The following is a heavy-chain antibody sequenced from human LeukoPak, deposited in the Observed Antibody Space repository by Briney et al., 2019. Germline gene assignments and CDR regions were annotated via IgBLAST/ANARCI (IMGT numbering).Heavy chain of an antibody. CDR1: ELNFSQIG. Sequence: PGGSLRFSCVTSELNFSQIGMTWLRQAPGKGLEWVATISGSGGSPFYADSVKARFTISRDNSKNTLYLEMNSLRVEDTAVYYCARAPTRPTLIVYDLYFDSWGQGSLVTVSS. D-gene: IGHD3-22*01. J-gene: IGHJ4*02. CDR2: ISGSGGSP. V-gene: IGHV3-23*01. CDR3: ARAPTRPTLIVYDLYFDS.